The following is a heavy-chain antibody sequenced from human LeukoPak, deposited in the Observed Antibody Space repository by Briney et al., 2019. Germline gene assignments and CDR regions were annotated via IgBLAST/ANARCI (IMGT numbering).Heavy chain of an antibody. CDR2: ISYDGSNK. CDR1: GFTFSSYG. J-gene: IGHJ4*02. V-gene: IGHV3-30*18. Sequence: PGGSLRLSCAASGFTFSSYGMHWVRQAPGKGLEWVAVISYDGSNKYYADSVKGRFTISRDNSKNTLYLQMNSLRAEDTAVYYCAKTTYGSGSYWFDYWGQGTLVTASS. CDR3: AKTTYGSGSYWFDY. D-gene: IGHD3-10*01.